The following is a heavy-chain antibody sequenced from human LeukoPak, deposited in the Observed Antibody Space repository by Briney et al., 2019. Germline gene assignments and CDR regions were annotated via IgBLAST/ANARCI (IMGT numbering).Heavy chain of an antibody. V-gene: IGHV3-74*01. CDR1: GFTFSKYW. J-gene: IGHJ4*02. CDR2: INTDGTVT. D-gene: IGHD6-19*01. Sequence: RPGGSLRLSCAASGFTFSKYWMLWVRQAPGKGLESVSRINTDGTVTTYADSVKGRFTVSRDNADNTMFLQKNSVRDEDTAVYYCATKQWLAPPPDSWGQGTPVTVSS. CDR3: ATKQWLAPPPDS.